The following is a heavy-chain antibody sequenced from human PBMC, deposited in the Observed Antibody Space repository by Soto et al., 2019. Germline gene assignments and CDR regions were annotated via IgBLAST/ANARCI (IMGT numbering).Heavy chain of an antibody. Sequence: PGGSLGLSCVASGFIFNIYSMNWARQAPGKGLEWISYINSGSTSVFYADSVKGRFTISRDNAKNSLYLQMNSLRAEDTAVYYCGSSASPDAYWGQGTXVTVSS. J-gene: IGHJ4*02. CDR3: GSSASPDAY. CDR1: GFIFNIYS. V-gene: IGHV3-48*01. D-gene: IGHD3-22*01. CDR2: INSGSTSV.